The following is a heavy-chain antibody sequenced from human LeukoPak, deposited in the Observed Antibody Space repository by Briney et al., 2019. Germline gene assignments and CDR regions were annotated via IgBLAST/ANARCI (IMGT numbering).Heavy chain of an antibody. Sequence: GASVKVSCKASGYTFTSYGISWVRQAPGQGLEWMGWISAYNGNTNYAQKLQGRVTMTTDTSTSTAYMELRSLRSDDTAVYYCARVQYSSGRYGGGQYYFDYWGQGTLVTVSS. CDR2: ISAYNGNT. CDR3: ARVQYSSGRYGGGQYYFDY. V-gene: IGHV1-18*01. CDR1: GYTFTSYG. J-gene: IGHJ4*02. D-gene: IGHD6-19*01.